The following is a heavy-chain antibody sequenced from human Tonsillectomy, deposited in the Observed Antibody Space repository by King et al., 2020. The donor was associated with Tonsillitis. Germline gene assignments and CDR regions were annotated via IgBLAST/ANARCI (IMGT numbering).Heavy chain of an antibody. CDR2: ISDNSNYK. D-gene: IGHD3-22*01. V-gene: IGHV3-21*01. CDR1: GFTFRNYH. CDR3: AKDQGAGLYDTSRGAFDI. Sequence: VQLVESGGGLVKPGGSLRLSCATSGFTFRNYHMNWVRQAPGKGLEWVSSISDNSNYKYYADSLKGRVTISRANAKSSLYLQMDSLSAEDTAVYYCAKDQGAGLYDTSRGAFDIWGQGTKVTVSS. J-gene: IGHJ3*02.